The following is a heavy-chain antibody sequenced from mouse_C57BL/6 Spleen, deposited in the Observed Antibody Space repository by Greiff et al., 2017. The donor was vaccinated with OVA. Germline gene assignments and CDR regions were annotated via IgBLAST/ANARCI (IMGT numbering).Heavy chain of an antibody. CDR2: ISYSGST. D-gene: IGHD4-1*01. J-gene: IGHJ1*03. CDR3: AREGDWDTYFDV. V-gene: IGHV3-1*01. Sequence: EVKVVESGPGLVKPSQSLSLTCTVTGYSITSGYDWHWIRHFPGNKLEWMGYISYSGSTNYNPSLKSRISITHDTSKNHFFLKLNSVTTEDTATYYCAREGDWDTYFDVWGTGTTVTVSS. CDR1: GYSITSGYD.